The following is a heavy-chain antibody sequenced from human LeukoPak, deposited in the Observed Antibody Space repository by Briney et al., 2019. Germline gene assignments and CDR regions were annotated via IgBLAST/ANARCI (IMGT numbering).Heavy chain of an antibody. CDR3: AKVQQGTFDY. J-gene: IGHJ4*02. Sequence: GGSLRLSCAASGFTFSSYAMSWVRQAPGKELEWVSAISGSGGSTYYADSVKGRFTISRDNTKNTLYLQMNSLRAEDTAVYYCAKVQQGTFDYWGQRTLVTDSS. V-gene: IGHV3-23*01. D-gene: IGHD6-13*01. CDR1: GFTFSSYA. CDR2: ISGSGGST.